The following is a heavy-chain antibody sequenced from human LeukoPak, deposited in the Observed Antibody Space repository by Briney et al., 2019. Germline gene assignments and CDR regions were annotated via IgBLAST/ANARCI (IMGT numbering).Heavy chain of an antibody. CDR1: GGSISSYS. Sequence: SETLSLTCTVSGGSISSYSWSWIRQFPGKGLEWIGYIYYSGSTNYNPSLKSRVTISVDTSKNQFSLKLSSVTAADTAVYYCARDRYYYDSSGYYYFDYWGQGTLVTVSS. V-gene: IGHV4-59*01. CDR3: ARDRYYYDSSGYYYFDY. J-gene: IGHJ4*02. CDR2: IYYSGST. D-gene: IGHD3-22*01.